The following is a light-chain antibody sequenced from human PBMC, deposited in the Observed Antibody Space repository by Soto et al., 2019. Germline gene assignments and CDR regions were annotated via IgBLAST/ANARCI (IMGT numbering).Light chain of an antibody. CDR2: AAS. V-gene: IGKV1-39*01. Sequence: DIHITHSPSSLSSSVLYIFTITCRESHSISSYLNWYQQKPGKAPKLLIYAASSLQSGVPSRFSGSGSGTDFTLTISSLQPEDFATYYCQQSYSTPLTFGGGTKVDTK. CDR1: HSISSY. J-gene: IGKJ4*01. CDR3: QQSYSTPLT.